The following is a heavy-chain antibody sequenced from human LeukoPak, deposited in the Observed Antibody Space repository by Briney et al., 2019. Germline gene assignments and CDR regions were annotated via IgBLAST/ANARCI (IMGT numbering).Heavy chain of an antibody. CDR1: GGSFSGYY. D-gene: IGHD1-1*01. Sequence: SETLSLTCAVYGGSFSGYYWSWIRQPPGKGLEWIGEINHSGSTNYNPSLKSRVTISVDTSKNQFSLKLSSVTAADTAVYYCARLPGGIPKPPAGNYYYYYMDVWGKGTTVTVSS. J-gene: IGHJ6*03. CDR2: INHSGST. V-gene: IGHV4-34*01. CDR3: ARLPGGIPKPPAGNYYYYYMDV.